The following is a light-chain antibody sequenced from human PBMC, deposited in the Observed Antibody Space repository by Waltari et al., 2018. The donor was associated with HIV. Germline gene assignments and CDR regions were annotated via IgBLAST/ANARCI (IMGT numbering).Light chain of an antibody. V-gene: IGKV1-39*01. CDR1: QSISSY. CDR2: GAS. Sequence: DIQMTQSPSSLSASVGDGVTITCRATQSISSYLNWYRQKPGAATKLLIYGASTVHSGVPSRIRGSGAGTDFTLTNNNLQPEDFAIYYGQQSYSTPDTFGQGTKVEIK. J-gene: IGKJ2*01. CDR3: QQSYSTPDT.